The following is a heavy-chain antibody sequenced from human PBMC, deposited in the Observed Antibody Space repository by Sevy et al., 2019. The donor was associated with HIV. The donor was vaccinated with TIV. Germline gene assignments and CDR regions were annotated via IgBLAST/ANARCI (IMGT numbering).Heavy chain of an antibody. CDR1: GFTFSNAW. V-gene: IGHV3-15*01. CDR3: TTDTIVGATGWYYYYGMDV. Sequence: GGSLRLSCAASGFTFSNAWMSWVRQAPGKGLEWVGRIKSKTDGGTTDYAAPVKGRFTISRDDSKKTPYLQMNSLKTEDTAVYYCTTDTIVGATGWYYYYGMDVWGQGTTVTVSS. J-gene: IGHJ6*02. CDR2: IKSKTDGGTT. D-gene: IGHD1-26*01.